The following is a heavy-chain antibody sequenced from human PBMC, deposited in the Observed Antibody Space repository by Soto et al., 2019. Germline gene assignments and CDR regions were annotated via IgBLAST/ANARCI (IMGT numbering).Heavy chain of an antibody. CDR1: GGSLSSGGYS. J-gene: IGHJ3*02. CDR2: IYHSGST. V-gene: IGHV4-30-2*01. CDR3: ARDLGTAAAGSGANVAFES. D-gene: IGHD6-13*01. Sequence: SDTLSLTCAVSGGSLSSGGYSWSCIRQPPGKGLEWIGYIYHSGSTYYNPSLKSRVTISVDRSKNQFSLKLSSVTAADTAVYYCARDLGTAAAGSGANVAFESWGQGTMVTV.